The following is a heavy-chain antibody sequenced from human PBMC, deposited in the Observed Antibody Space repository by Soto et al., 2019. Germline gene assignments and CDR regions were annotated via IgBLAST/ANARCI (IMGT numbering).Heavy chain of an antibody. V-gene: IGHV1-18*01. D-gene: IGHD6-19*01. CDR3: AGDGASDWPTRGNWFDP. J-gene: IGHJ5*02. Sequence: QVQLVQSGVEVKKPGASVRVSCKASGYTFISYGISWLRQAPGQGPEWMGWISTYNGNTNYAQKVQGRVTMTTDTPTNTANRERGSLRSDDTAVYSWAGDGASDWPTRGNWFDPWGRGTLVPVSS. CDR2: ISTYNGNT. CDR1: GYTFISYG.